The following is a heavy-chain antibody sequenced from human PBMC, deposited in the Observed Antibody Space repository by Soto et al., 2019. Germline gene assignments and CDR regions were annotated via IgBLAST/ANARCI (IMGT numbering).Heavy chain of an antibody. Sequence: QVQLVESGGGVVQPGRSLRLSCAASGFTFSSYAMHWVRQAPGKGLEWVAVISYDGSSKYYADSVKGRFTISRDNSKNTLYLQVNSLRAEDTAVYYCAKARKRLVVVAATFDSWGQGTLVTVSS. CDR2: ISYDGSSK. CDR1: GFTFSSYA. D-gene: IGHD2-15*01. CDR3: AKARKRLVVVAATFDS. V-gene: IGHV3-30*18. J-gene: IGHJ4*02.